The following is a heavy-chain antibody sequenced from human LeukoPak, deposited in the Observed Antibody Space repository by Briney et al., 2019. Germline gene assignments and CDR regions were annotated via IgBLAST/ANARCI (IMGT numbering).Heavy chain of an antibody. V-gene: IGHV3-11*06. Sequence: PGGSLRLSCAASGFTFSDYYMSWIRQAPGKGLEWVSYISGSSTYTNYADFVKGRFTISRDNAKNSLYLQMNSLRAEDTAVYYCARDPATIMVVTDMNGFDIWGQGTLVTVSS. CDR1: GFTFSDYY. J-gene: IGHJ3*02. D-gene: IGHD2-21*02. CDR2: ISGSSTYT. CDR3: ARDPATIMVVTDMNGFDI.